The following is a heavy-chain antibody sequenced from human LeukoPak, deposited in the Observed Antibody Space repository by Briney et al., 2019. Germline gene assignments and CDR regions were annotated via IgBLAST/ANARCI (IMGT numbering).Heavy chain of an antibody. Sequence: QPGGSLRLSCAASGFAFSSYAMHWVRQAPGKGLEWVAVISYDGSNKYYADSVKGRFTISRDNSKNTLYLQMNSLRAEDTAVYYCARDLSDYWGQGTLVTLCS. CDR1: GFAFSSYA. CDR2: ISYDGSNK. V-gene: IGHV3-30*04. D-gene: IGHD2/OR15-2a*01. CDR3: ARDLSDY. J-gene: IGHJ4*02.